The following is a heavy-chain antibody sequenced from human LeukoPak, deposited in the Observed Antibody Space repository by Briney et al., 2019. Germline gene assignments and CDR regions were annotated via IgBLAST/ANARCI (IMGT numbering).Heavy chain of an antibody. Sequence: GGSLRLSCVASGFTFDDYEMSWVRQAPGKGLEWVSGINRNGGSTGYVDSVKGRFTISRDNAKNSLYLQRNSLRAEDTALYYCNGYCSSASCHSDMDVWGQGTTVIVSS. CDR2: INRNGGST. CDR1: GFTFDDYE. V-gene: IGHV3-20*04. J-gene: IGHJ6*02. CDR3: NGYCSSASCHSDMDV. D-gene: IGHD2-2*02.